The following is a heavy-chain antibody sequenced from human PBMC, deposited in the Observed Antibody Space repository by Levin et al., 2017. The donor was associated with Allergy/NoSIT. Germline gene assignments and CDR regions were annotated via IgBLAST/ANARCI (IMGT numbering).Heavy chain of an antibody. J-gene: IGHJ6*02. CDR3: AKDIYVGQWTEQYVMDV. V-gene: IGHV3-9*01. CDR2: VILNCKSM. CDR1: GFSFNDYA. Sequence: GGSLRLSCAASGFSFNDYAMHWVPQAPGKGLEWFSGVILNCKSMCYADSLKGRFTISKDNAKKPLYWQMNTLRAEDTAFYYCAKDIYVGQWTEQYVMDVWGQGTTVTV. D-gene: IGHD6-19*01.